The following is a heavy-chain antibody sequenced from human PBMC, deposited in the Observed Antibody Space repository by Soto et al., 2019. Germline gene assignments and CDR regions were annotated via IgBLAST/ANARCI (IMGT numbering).Heavy chain of an antibody. J-gene: IGHJ4*02. CDR2: LSYDGRHK. D-gene: IGHD6-13*01. Sequence: QVQLVESGGGVVQPGRSLRLSCAASGFTFSSYAMHWVRHAPGKGLECVAVLSYDGRHKYYAESVKGRFTISRDNCKKTLYLQMKSLRAEDTALYYCARAGSSSWHLDYWGQGTLVTVSS. CDR1: GFTFSSYA. V-gene: IGHV3-30*04. CDR3: ARAGSSSWHLDY.